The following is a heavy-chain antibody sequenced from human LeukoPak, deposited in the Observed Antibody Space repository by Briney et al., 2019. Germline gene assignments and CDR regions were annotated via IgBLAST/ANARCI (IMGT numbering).Heavy chain of an antibody. CDR3: ASQRGGGFDF. Sequence: SETLSLTCTVSGGSISSGGYYWSWIRQPPGKGLEWIGLIYYSGSTYYSPSLKSRISISIDRSKNQFSLLLNSVTAADTAVYYCASQRGGGFDFWGQGALVTVSS. V-gene: IGHV4-39*07. D-gene: IGHD3-10*01. CDR2: IYYSGST. J-gene: IGHJ4*02. CDR1: GGSISSGGYY.